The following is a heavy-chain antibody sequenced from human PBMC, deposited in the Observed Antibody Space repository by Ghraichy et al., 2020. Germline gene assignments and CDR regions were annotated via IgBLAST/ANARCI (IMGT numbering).Heavy chain of an antibody. Sequence: SIISGNGDNTYYADSVRGRSTLSRDNSKNTVYLQMNTLRAEDTAIYYCAKGTSFSYYPCFDSWGQG. CDR2: ISGNGDNT. J-gene: IGHJ4*02. V-gene: IGHV3-23*01. D-gene: IGHD2-2*01. CDR3: AKGTSFSYYPCFDS.